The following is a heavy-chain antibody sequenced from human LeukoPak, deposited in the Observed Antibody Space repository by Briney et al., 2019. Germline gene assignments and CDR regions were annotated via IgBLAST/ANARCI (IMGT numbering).Heavy chain of an antibody. CDR1: GFTVTSNS. V-gene: IGHV3-53*01. Sequence: GGSLRLSCTVSGFTVTSNSMSWVRQAPGKGLEWVSFIYSDNTHYSDSVKGRFTISRDNSKNTLYLQMNSLRAEDTAIYYCARRAGEYSHPYDYWGQGTLVTVSS. J-gene: IGHJ4*02. D-gene: IGHD2-15*01. CDR2: IYSDNT. CDR3: ARRAGEYSHPYDY.